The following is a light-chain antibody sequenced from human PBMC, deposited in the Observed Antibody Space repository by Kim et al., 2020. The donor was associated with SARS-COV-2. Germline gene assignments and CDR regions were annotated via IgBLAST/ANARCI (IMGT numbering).Light chain of an antibody. CDR1: ESITKY. CDR3: QQSYKTPRT. J-gene: IGKJ1*01. Sequence: GDRVIISCRASESITKYLNWYQQKPGRALNLLIYTSFSLQSGVPSRFSGSGYGTDFTLTISSLQPEDFATYYCQQSYKTPRTFGQGTKV. CDR2: TSF. V-gene: IGKV1-39*01.